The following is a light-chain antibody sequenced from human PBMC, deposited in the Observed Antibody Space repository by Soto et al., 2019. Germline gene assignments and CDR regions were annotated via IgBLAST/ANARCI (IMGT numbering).Light chain of an antibody. Sequence: DIQMTQSPSTLSASVGDGVTITCRASQSVGSWLAWYQQKAGKAPKLLIYDASSLESGVTSKFSGSGSGTEFTLTISSLQPDDFATYYCQQYNDYSLAFGQGTKVEIK. CDR2: DAS. V-gene: IGKV1-5*01. J-gene: IGKJ1*01. CDR1: QSVGSW. CDR3: QQYNDYSLA.